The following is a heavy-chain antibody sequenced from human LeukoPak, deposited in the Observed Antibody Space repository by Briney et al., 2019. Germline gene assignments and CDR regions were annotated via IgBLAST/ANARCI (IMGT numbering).Heavy chain of an antibody. Sequence: GGPLRLSCAPSGFILNTLPITWVPQARGRGLEWVSSITNTPNYIYYADSVKGRFTISRDNANNSLYLQMDSLRAEDTAVYYCWRDSPYDTSIWGQGTLVTVSS. D-gene: IGHD3-16*01. CDR3: WRDSPYDTSI. V-gene: IGHV3-21*01. CDR1: GFILNTLP. J-gene: IGHJ4*02. CDR2: ITNTPNYI.